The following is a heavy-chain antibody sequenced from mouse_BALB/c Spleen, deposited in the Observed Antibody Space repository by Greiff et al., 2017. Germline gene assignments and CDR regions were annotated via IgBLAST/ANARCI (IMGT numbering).Heavy chain of an antibody. J-gene: IGHJ2*01. CDR3: ARWDLFDY. V-gene: IGHV1S56*01. CDR2: IYPGNVNT. Sequence: QVQLQQSGPELVKPGASVRISCKASGYTFTSYYIHWVKQRPGQGLEWFGWIYPGNVNTKYNEKFKGKATLTADKSSSTAYMQLSSLTSEDSAVYFCARWDLFDYWGQGTTLTVSS. D-gene: IGHD4-1*01. CDR1: GYTFTSYY.